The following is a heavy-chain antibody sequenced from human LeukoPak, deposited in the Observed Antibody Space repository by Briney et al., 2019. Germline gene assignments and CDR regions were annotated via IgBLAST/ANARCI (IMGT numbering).Heavy chain of an antibody. CDR1: GFLFNTNW. V-gene: IGHV3-7*01. Sequence: PGGSLRLSCAGSGFLFNTNWMTWVRQAPGKGLEWVATIKQDGSEKYYVDSVKGRFTISRDNAKNSLYLQMNNLRAEDTAVYYCARDHIGYYYGMDVWGQGTTVTVSS. J-gene: IGHJ6*02. CDR3: ARDHIGYYYGMDV. CDR2: IKQDGSEK.